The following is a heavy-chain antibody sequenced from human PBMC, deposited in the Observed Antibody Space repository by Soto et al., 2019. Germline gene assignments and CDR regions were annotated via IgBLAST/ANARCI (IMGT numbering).Heavy chain of an antibody. D-gene: IGHD3-9*01. J-gene: IGHJ4*02. Sequence: GGSLRLSCAASGFTFSSYAMSWVRQAPGKGLEWVSAISGSGGSTYYADSVKGRFTISRDNSKNTLYLQMNSLRAEDTAVYCCAKAGRYFDWLLLTCFDYWGQGTLVTVSS. CDR2: ISGSGGST. CDR3: AKAGRYFDWLLLTCFDY. V-gene: IGHV3-23*01. CDR1: GFTFSSYA.